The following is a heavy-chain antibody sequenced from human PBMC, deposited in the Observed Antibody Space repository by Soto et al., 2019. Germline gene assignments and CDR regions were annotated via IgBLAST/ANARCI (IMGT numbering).Heavy chain of an antibody. Sequence: VQLVESGGGLVYPGGSLTLSCVGSGLSFSDYSMNWVRRAPGKGLEWVSYISSSGDNIHYADSVKGRFTVSRDPAKNTVFLRITSLTDDDSAMHYCAIWTKGSLVTAWGQGTLVTVSA. CDR1: GLSFSDYS. J-gene: IGHJ4*02. CDR3: AIWTKGSLVTA. V-gene: IGHV3-48*02. CDR2: ISSSGDNI. D-gene: IGHD2-21*02.